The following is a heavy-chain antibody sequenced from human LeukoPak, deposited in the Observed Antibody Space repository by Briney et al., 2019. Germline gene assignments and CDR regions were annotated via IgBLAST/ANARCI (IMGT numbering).Heavy chain of an antibody. J-gene: IGHJ5*02. Sequence: SETLSLTCAVYGGSSSGYYWSWIRQPPGKGLEWIGEINNSGSTNYNPSLKSRVTISVDTSKNQFSLKLSSVTAADTAVYYCARGYCSSTSCYVPYWFDHWGQGTLVTVSS. CDR2: INNSGST. V-gene: IGHV4-34*01. CDR1: GGSSSGYY. CDR3: ARGYCSSTSCYVPYWFDH. D-gene: IGHD2-2*01.